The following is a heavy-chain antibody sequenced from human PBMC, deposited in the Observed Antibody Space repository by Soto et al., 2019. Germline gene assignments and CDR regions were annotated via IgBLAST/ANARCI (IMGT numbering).Heavy chain of an antibody. CDR3: ARVVPPPNRNWGMWSGAFDI. D-gene: IGHD7-27*01. CDR1: GGSFSGYS. Sequence: QVQLQQWGAGLLKPSETLSLTCGVYGGSFSGYSWSWIRQPPGKGLEWIGESNHRGSTNYNPSLKSRVTISVDTSKNQFSLKLSSVTAADTAVYYCARVVPPPNRNWGMWSGAFDIWGQGTMVTVSS. J-gene: IGHJ3*02. V-gene: IGHV4-34*01. CDR2: SNHRGST.